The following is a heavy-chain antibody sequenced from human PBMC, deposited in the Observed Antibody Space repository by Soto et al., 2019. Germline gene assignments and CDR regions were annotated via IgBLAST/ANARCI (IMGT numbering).Heavy chain of an antibody. CDR3: ARDILRGFSRYDY. CDR2: INGANGDT. J-gene: IGHJ4*02. Sequence: QVQLVQSGAEEKRPGASVRLSCKASGYTFTDFAIHWVRQAPGQSLEWMGWINGANGDTRYSQNFQARVTITRDTSASTAHMDVYSLMSEDTAVYYCARDILRGFSRYDYWGQGTLVTVSS. V-gene: IGHV1-3*05. CDR1: GYTFTDFA. D-gene: IGHD3-9*01.